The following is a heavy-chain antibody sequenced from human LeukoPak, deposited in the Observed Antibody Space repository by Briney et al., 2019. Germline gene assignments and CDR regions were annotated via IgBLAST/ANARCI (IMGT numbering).Heavy chain of an antibody. V-gene: IGHV3-23*01. D-gene: IGHD2-8*02. CDR3: STYRQVLLPFES. CDR1: GFTFDDYG. CDR2: IFPSGGEI. Sequence: PGGSLRLSCAASGFTFDDYGMSWVRQAPGKGLKWVSSIFPSGGEIHYAPSVRGRFTISRDNSKSTLSLQMNLLRAQDTAIYYCSTYRQVLLPFESWGQGTLVTVSS. J-gene: IGHJ4*02.